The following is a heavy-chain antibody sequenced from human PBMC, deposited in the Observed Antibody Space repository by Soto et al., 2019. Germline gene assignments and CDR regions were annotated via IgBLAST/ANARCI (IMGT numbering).Heavy chain of an antibody. D-gene: IGHD5-12*01. V-gene: IGHV3-30*03. CDR3: AREDDYNYRYFNYGLDV. CDR2: ISFDGDKT. CDR1: GFNFKIYA. Sequence: PGGSLRLSCAASGFNFKIYALHWVRQAPGKGLEWVAVISFDGDKTYYADSVKGRFTISRDNFKNTLSLQMNNLRIEDAGVYFCAREDDYNYRYFNYGLDVWGQGTTVTVSS. J-gene: IGHJ6*02.